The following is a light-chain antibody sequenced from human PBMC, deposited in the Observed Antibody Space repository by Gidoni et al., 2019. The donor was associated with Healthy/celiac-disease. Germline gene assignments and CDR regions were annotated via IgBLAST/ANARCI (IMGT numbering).Light chain of an antibody. CDR2: DAS. J-gene: IGKJ5*01. Sequence: EIVLTQSPATLSLSPGERATLSCRASQSVSSYLAWYQPKPGQAPRLLIYDASNRATGIPAKFNGSGSGTDFTLTISSLEPEDFAVYYCQQRSNWITFGQGTRLEIK. CDR1: QSVSSY. CDR3: QQRSNWIT. V-gene: IGKV3-11*01.